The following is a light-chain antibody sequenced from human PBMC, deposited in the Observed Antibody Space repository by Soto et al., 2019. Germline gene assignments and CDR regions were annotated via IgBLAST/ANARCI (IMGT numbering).Light chain of an antibody. CDR3: QQYDNLPFT. CDR1: QDISNY. CDR2: GAS. V-gene: IGKV1-33*01. J-gene: IGKJ3*01. Sequence: DIQMTQSPSSLSASVGERVTITCQASQDISNYLNWYQQIPGQAPKLLIYGASNLETGVPSRFSGSASGTDFSFTISSLQPEDSATYYCQQYDNLPFTFGPGTKVDIK.